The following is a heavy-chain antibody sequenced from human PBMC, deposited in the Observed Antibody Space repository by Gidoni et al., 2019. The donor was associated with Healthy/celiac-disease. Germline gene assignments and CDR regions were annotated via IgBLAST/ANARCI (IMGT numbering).Heavy chain of an antibody. J-gene: IGHJ4*02. CDR3: AREHRESTGLTGNNDY. CDR2: TYYRSKWYN. CDR1: GDSVPSNSAA. V-gene: IGHV6-1*01. Sequence: QVQLHQSGPGLVQPSQTLSLTCAISGDSVPSNSAAWNWIRQSPSRGLEWLGRTYYRSKWYNDYAVSVKSRITINPDTSKNQFSLQLNSVTPEDTAVYYCAREHRESTGLTGNNDYWGQGTLVTVSS. D-gene: IGHD1-20*01.